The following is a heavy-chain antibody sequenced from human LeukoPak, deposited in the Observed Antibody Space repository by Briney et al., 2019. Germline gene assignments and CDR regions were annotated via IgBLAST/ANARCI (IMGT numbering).Heavy chain of an antibody. D-gene: IGHD3-3*01. J-gene: IGHJ4*02. Sequence: SVKVSCKASGGTFSSYAISWVRQAPGQGLEWMGGIIPIFGTANYAQKFQGRVTITADESTSTAYMEQSSLRSEDTAMYYCARSSVLRFLEWLLLGQFDYWGQGTLVTVSS. V-gene: IGHV1-69*01. CDR3: ARSSVLRFLEWLLLGQFDY. CDR1: GGTFSSYA. CDR2: IIPIFGTA.